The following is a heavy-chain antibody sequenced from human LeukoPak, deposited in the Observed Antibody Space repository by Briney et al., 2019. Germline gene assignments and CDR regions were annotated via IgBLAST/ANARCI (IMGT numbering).Heavy chain of an antibody. CDR3: VKPNYYDSSGYY. V-gene: IGHV3-23*01. D-gene: IGHD3-22*01. Sequence: GGSLRLSCAASGFSFITYGMSWVRQAPGKGLEWVSDITATVATTYSADSVMGRFTISRDNSKNTLYLEMDNLRADDTAVYYCVKPNYYDSSGYYWGQGTLVSVSS. J-gene: IGHJ4*02. CDR1: GFSFITYG. CDR2: ITATVATT.